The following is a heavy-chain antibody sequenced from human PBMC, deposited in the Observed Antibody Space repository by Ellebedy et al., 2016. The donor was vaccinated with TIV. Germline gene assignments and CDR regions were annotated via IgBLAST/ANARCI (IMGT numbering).Heavy chain of an antibody. CDR3: ASEPLAARHLDY. CDR2: IWYDGSNK. V-gene: IGHV3-33*08. J-gene: IGHJ4*02. CDR1: GFTFSSYG. D-gene: IGHD6-6*01. Sequence: GGSLRLSXAASGFTFSSYGMHWVRQAPGKGLEWVAVIWYDGSNKYYADSVKGRFTISRDNSKNTLYLQMNSLRAEDTAVYYCASEPLAARHLDYWGQGTLVTVSS.